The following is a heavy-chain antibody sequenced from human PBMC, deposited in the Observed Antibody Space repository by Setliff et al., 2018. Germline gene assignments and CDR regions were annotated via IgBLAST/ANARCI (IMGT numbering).Heavy chain of an antibody. V-gene: IGHV5-51*01. Sequence: GESLKISCKGSGYSFTSYWIAWVRQMPGKGLEWMGIIYPGDSDTRYSPSFQGQVTISADRSTRTAYLQWSSLKASDTASYYCARSDYGDYFAWDSYGMDVWGQGTTVTVSS. CDR1: GYSFTSYW. CDR3: ARSDYGDYFAWDSYGMDV. D-gene: IGHD4-17*01. J-gene: IGHJ6*02. CDR2: IYPGDSDT.